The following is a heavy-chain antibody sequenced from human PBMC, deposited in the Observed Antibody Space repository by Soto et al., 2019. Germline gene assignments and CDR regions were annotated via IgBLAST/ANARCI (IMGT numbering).Heavy chain of an antibody. Sequence: PRGSLRLSCSASVFTFSTYWMHWFRQAPGKGLVWVSRSNPEETTTNYADSVKGRFTISRDNAKNTLYLQMNSLRAEDTAVYYCTSDTFGARDYWGQGTLVTVSS. CDR2: SNPEETTT. J-gene: IGHJ4*02. CDR1: VFTFSTYW. V-gene: IGHV3-74*01. D-gene: IGHD2-15*01. CDR3: TSDTFGARDY.